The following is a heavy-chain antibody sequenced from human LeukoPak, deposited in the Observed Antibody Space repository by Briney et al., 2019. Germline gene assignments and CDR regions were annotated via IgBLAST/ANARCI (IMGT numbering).Heavy chain of an antibody. Sequence: PGGSLRLSCAASGFTFSSYWMSWVRKAPGKGLEWVANIKPDGSEEYYVDSVKGRFTISRDNAKNSLYLQMNSLRAEDTAVYYCARVDGSRLGDLNYYMDVWGKGTTVTVSS. CDR2: IKPDGSEE. D-gene: IGHD3-16*01. J-gene: IGHJ6*03. CDR3: ARVDGSRLGDLNYYMDV. CDR1: GFTFSSYW. V-gene: IGHV3-7*01.